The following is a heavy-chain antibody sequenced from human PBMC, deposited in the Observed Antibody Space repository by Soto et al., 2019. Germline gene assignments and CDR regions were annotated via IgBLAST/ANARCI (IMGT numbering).Heavy chain of an antibody. V-gene: IGHV1-69*06. D-gene: IGHD2-15*01. CDR1: GGTFSSHA. CDR3: ARHIAPGSGVTWFDP. CDR2: IIPIFGTA. J-gene: IGHJ5*02. Sequence: GASVKVSCKASGGTFSSHAISWVRQAPGQGLEWMGGIIPIFGTANYAQKFQGRVTITADKSTSTAYMELSSLRSEDTAVYYCARHIAPGSGVTWFDPWGQGTLVTVSS.